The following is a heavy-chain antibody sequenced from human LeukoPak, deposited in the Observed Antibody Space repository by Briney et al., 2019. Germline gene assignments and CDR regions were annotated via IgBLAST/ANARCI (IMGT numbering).Heavy chain of an antibody. J-gene: IGHJ4*02. V-gene: IGHV3-23*01. CDR2: ITGSAGST. CDR3: AKSSYYDSSGYYREYYFDY. Sequence: GGSLRLSCAASGFTFSYYSMSWVRQAPGKGLEWVSGITGSAGSTHYADSVKGRFTISRDNTKNTLYLQMNSLRAEDTAIYYCAKSSYYDSSGYYREYYFDYWGQGTLDTVSS. D-gene: IGHD3-22*01. CDR1: GFTFSYYS.